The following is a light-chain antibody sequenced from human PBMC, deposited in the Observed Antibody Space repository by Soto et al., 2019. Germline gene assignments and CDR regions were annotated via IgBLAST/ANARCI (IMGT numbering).Light chain of an antibody. Sequence: QSALTQPPSASGTPGQRVTISCSGSSSNIGSNTVNWYQQLPGTAPKLLIYSNNQRPSGVPDRFSGSKSGTSASLAISGLQSEDEADYYCAAWDDSLNGFYVFGTGTQLTVL. CDR2: SNN. CDR1: SSNIGSNT. CDR3: AAWDDSLNGFYV. V-gene: IGLV1-44*01. J-gene: IGLJ1*01.